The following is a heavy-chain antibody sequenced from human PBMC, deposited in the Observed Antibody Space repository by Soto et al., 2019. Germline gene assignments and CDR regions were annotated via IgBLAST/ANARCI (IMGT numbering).Heavy chain of an antibody. CDR1: GFTFSRYW. CDR2: ASPDGTST. V-gene: IGHV3-74*01. Sequence: VGSLRLSCAASGFTFSRYWMHWVRQAPGKGLEWVSRASPDGTSTSYADSVKGRFTISRDNAKNTLFMQMNSLRAEDTAVYYCTRHGSGDYFLFDPWGQGTLVTVSS. CDR3: TRHGSGDYFLFDP. D-gene: IGHD3-10*01. J-gene: IGHJ5*02.